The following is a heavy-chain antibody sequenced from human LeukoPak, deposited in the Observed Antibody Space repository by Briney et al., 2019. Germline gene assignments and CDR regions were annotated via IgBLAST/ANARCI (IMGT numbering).Heavy chain of an antibody. Sequence: ASVKVSCKASGYTFTAYYINWMRQAPGQGLEWMGWINPNSGATNYAQKFQGRVTMTRDTSISTAYMELSRLRSDDTAVYYCARAPYKTQNSYGGYWGQGTLVTVSS. CDR2: INPNSGAT. J-gene: IGHJ4*02. D-gene: IGHD5-18*01. CDR1: GYTFTAYY. V-gene: IGHV1-2*02. CDR3: ARAPYKTQNSYGGY.